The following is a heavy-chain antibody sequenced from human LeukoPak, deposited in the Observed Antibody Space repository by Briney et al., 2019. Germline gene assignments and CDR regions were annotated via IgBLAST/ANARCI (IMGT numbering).Heavy chain of an antibody. CDR2: TIPIFGTP. Sequence: SVKVSCKPSGDTFSSYTTSGVPEAPGQRLEWRGGTIPIFGTPNSTQKFQGRVTITADESTSTAYMELSSLRSEETAVYYCASFSRSSSTSCYFNWFDPWGEGTLVTDSP. D-gene: IGHD2-2*01. J-gene: IGHJ5*01. V-gene: IGHV1-69*01. CDR3: ASFSRSSSTSCYFNWFDP. CDR1: GDTFSSYT.